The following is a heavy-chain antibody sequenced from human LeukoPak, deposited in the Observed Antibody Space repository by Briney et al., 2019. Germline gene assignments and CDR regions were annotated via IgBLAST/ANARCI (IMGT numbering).Heavy chain of an antibody. D-gene: IGHD1-1*01. CDR3: VRESRPGGAMGLYHNLDY. J-gene: IGHJ4*02. CDR2: IKEDGTEK. CDR1: GFNFRAFW. Sequence: GGSLRLSCTTSGFNFRAFWMTWVRQTPGKGLEWVANIKEDGTEKNLVDSVKGRFTISRDNTKNLLFLEMNNLRGDDTAIYYCVRESRPGGAMGLYHNLDYWGQGTLVAVSS. V-gene: IGHV3-7*01.